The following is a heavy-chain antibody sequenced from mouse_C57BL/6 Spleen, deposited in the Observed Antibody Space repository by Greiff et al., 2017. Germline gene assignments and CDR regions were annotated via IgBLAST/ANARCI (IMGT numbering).Heavy chain of an antibody. Sequence: EVQLQESGGGLVKPGGSLKLSCAASGFTFSSYAMSWVRQTPEKRLEWVATISDGGSYTYYPDNVKGRFTISRDNAKNNLYLQMSHLKSEDTAMYYCARGITTVVATRYWYFDVWGTGTTVTVSS. V-gene: IGHV5-4*01. CDR3: ARGITTVVATRYWYFDV. J-gene: IGHJ1*03. CDR1: GFTFSSYA. D-gene: IGHD1-1*01. CDR2: ISDGGSYT.